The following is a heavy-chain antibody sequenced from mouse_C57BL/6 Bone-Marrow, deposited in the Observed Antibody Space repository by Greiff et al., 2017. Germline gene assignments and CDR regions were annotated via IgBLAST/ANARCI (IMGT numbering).Heavy chain of an antibody. J-gene: IGHJ4*01. CDR2: IDPNSGGT. Sequence: VQLQQPGAELVKPGASVKLSCKASGYTFTSYWMHWVKQRPGRGLEWIGWIDPNSGGTKYNEKFKGKATLTVDTTSSTASRQLSSLTSKDSAVYDCASLGGGSYDAVAYWGRGTAVTVSS. CDR1: GYTFTSYW. D-gene: IGHD4-1*01. CDR3: ASLGGGSYDAVAY. V-gene: IGHV1-72*01.